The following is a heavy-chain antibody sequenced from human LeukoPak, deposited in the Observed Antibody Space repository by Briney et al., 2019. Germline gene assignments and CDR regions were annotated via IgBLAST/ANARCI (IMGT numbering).Heavy chain of an antibody. J-gene: IGHJ3*02. CDR2: IIPVFGTA. V-gene: IGHV1-69*13. CDR1: GGAFSSYA. CDR3: AREGGYSGNLGAFDI. D-gene: IGHD1-26*01. Sequence: SVKVSCKASGGAFSSYAISWVRQAPGQGLEWMGGIIPVFGTANYAQKFQGRVTITADESTSTVYMELSSLRSEDTAVYYCAREGGYSGNLGAFDIWGQGTMVTVSS.